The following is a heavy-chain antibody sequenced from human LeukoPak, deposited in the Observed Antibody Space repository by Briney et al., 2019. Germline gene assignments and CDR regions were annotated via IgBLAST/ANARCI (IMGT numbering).Heavy chain of an antibody. D-gene: IGHD6-19*01. CDR1: GGSISNDY. Sequence: PSGTLSLTCTVSGGSISNDYWSWIRQAPGKGLEWIGYIYYSGSTNYNPSLKSRVTISADTSKNQFSLKLSSVTAADTAVYYCARASGWYMFGYWGQGTLVTVSS. CDR2: IYYSGST. V-gene: IGHV4-59*01. CDR3: ARASGWYMFGY. J-gene: IGHJ4*02.